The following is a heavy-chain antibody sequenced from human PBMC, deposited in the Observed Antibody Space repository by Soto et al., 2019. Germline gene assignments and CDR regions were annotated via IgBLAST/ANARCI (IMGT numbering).Heavy chain of an antibody. Sequence: SETLSLTCAVYGGSFSGYYWSWIRQPPGKGLEWIGEINHSGSTNYNPSLKSRVTISVDTSKNQFSLKLSSVTAADTAVYYCARADKSGSYYGQYYYYYYGMDVWGQGTTVTVS. V-gene: IGHV4-34*01. D-gene: IGHD1-26*01. CDR2: INHSGST. J-gene: IGHJ6*02. CDR1: GGSFSGYY. CDR3: ARADKSGSYYGQYYYYYYGMDV.